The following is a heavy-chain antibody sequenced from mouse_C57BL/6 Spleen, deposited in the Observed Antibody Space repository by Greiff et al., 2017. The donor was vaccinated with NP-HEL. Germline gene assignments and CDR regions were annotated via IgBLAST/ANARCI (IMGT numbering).Heavy chain of an antibody. CDR1: GYTFTSYW. J-gene: IGHJ2*01. Sequence: QVHVKQPGAELVKPGASVKMSCKASGYTFTSYWITWVKQRPGQGLEWIGDIYPGSGSTNYNEKFKSKATLTVDTSSSTAYMQLSSLTSEDSAVYYCGTMITTRLRDYWGQGTTLTVSS. D-gene: IGHD2-4*01. V-gene: IGHV1-55*01. CDR2: IYPGSGST. CDR3: GTMITTRLRDY.